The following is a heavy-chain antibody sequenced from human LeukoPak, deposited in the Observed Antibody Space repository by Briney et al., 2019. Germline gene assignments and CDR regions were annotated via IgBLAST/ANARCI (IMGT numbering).Heavy chain of an antibody. D-gene: IGHD3-10*01. V-gene: IGHV3-48*01. CDR2: ISGSSSII. J-gene: IGHJ4*02. Sequence: GGSLRLSCAASGFTFSSYTMNWVRQAPGKGLEWVSYISGSSSIIYYADSVKGRFTISRHNAKNSLYLQMNSLRAEDTAVYYCARGESLGCWGQGTLVTVSS. CDR3: ARGESLGC. CDR1: GFTFSSYT.